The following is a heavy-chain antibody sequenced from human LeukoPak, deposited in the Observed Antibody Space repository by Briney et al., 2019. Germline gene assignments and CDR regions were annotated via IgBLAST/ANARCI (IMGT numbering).Heavy chain of an antibody. CDR2: IYSGGST. V-gene: IGHV3-53*01. CDR1: GLTLSDQY. D-gene: IGHD4-23*01. CDR3: TTARLRWYEFDY. Sequence: PGGSLRLSCAASGLTLSDQYIHWVRQAPGKGLEWVSVIYSGGSTYYADSVKGRFTISRDNSKNTLYLQMNNLRAEDTAVYYCTTARLRWYEFDYWGQGTLVTVSS. J-gene: IGHJ4*02.